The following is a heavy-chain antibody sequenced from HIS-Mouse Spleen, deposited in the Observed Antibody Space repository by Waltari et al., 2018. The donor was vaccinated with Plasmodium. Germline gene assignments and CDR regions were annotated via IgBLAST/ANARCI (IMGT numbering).Heavy chain of an antibody. D-gene: IGHD2-15*01. CDR2: ISYDGSNK. J-gene: IGHJ4*02. V-gene: IGHV3-30-3*01. Sequence: QVQLVESGGGVVQPGGSLRLPCAASGFHFNSYAMHWVRQAPGKGLEWVAVISYDGSNKYYADSVKGRFTISRDNSKNTLYLQMNSLRAEDTAVYYCARDRRLAFDYWGQGTLVTVSS. CDR1: GFHFNSYA. CDR3: ARDRRLAFDY.